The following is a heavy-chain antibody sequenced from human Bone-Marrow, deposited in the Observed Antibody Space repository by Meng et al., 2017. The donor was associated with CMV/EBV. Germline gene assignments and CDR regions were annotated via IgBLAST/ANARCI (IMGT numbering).Heavy chain of an antibody. V-gene: IGHV3-21*01. CDR1: GFTFSSYA. D-gene: IGHD1-1*01. CDR3: AGGYAGLQLNI. Sequence: GESLKISCAASGFTFSSYAMSWVRQAPGKGLEWVSSISSSSKYIYYADSVKGRFTISRDNAKNSLYLQMNSLRAEDTAVYYCAGGYAGLQLNIWGQGTMVTVSS. CDR2: ISSSSKYI. J-gene: IGHJ3*02.